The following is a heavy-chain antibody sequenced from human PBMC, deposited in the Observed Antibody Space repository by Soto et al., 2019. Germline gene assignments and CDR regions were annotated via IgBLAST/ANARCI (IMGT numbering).Heavy chain of an antibody. J-gene: IGHJ6*02. CDR3: ARDLSKGMDV. Sequence: QVQLVQSGAEVKKPGASVKVSCKASGYTFTSYGISWVRQAPGQGLEWMGWINTYNGNTKYTQNLQGRVTMTTDTSTSTAYMELISLTSDDTAAYYCARDLSKGMDVWGQGTTVTVSS. CDR1: GYTFTSYG. CDR2: INTYNGNT. V-gene: IGHV1-18*01. D-gene: IGHD4-4*01.